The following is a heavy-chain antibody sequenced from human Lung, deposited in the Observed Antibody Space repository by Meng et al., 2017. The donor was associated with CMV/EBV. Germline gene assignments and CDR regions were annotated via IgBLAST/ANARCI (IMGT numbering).Heavy chain of an antibody. V-gene: IGHV3-11*01. CDR3: ARDCATTSCYNPINTYYYFYGLDV. J-gene: IGHJ6*02. Sequence: GESLKISCAVSGFTFSDYYMAWIRQAPGKGLEWVSYISRSGTTTYYADSVQGRFTISRDSAKNSLYLEMNSLRDEDTALYYCARDCATTSCYNPINTYYYFYGLDVWGQGTTVTVSS. CDR2: ISRSGTTT. D-gene: IGHD2-2*02. CDR1: GFTFSDYY.